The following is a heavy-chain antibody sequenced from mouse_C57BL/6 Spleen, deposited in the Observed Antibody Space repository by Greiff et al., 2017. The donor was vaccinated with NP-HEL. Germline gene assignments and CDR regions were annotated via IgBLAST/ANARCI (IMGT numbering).Heavy chain of an antibody. CDR2: IYPGSGNT. D-gene: IGHD1-1*01. CDR3: ARGRIYYYGSSYVFAY. V-gene: IGHV1-76*01. Sequence: QVQLQQSGAELVRPGASVKLSCKASGYTFTDYYINWVKQRPGQGLEWIASIYPGSGNTYYNEKFKGKATLTAEKSSSTAYMQLSSLTSEDSAVYFCARGRIYYYGSSYVFAYWGQGTLVTVSA. J-gene: IGHJ3*01. CDR1: GYTFTDYY.